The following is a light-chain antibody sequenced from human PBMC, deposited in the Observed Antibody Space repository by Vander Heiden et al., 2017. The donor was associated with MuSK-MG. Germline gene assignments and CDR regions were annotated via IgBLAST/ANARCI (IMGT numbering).Light chain of an antibody. CDR3: QQDGNSPFT. CDR1: QSVSNSY. CDR2: GAS. V-gene: IGKV3-20*01. J-gene: IGKJ3*01. Sequence: EIVLTQSPGTLSLSPGERAILSCRASQSVSNSYLAWYHQRPGQAPRLLIFGASNRAAGTPDRFSGSGSGTDFTLTINRLEPEDFAMYYCQQDGNSPFTFGHGTRVDIK.